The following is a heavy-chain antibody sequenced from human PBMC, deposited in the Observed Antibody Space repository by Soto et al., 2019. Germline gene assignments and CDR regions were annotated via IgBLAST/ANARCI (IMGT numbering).Heavy chain of an antibody. V-gene: IGHV1-69*13. CDR2: IIPIFGTA. J-gene: IGHJ4*02. D-gene: IGHD3-10*01. CDR3: ARDRDRGFVSSFDY. CDR1: GGTFSSYA. Sequence: GASVKVSCKASGGTFSSYAFSWVRQAPGQGLEWMGGIIPIFGTANYAQKFQGRVTITADESTSTAYMELSSLRSEDTAVYYCARDRDRGFVSSFDYWGQGTLVTVSS.